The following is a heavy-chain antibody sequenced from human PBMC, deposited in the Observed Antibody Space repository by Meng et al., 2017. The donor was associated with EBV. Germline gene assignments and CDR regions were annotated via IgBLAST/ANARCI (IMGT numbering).Heavy chain of an antibody. J-gene: IGHJ4*02. V-gene: IGHV1-2*06. CDR3: ARVGIAVAGTGDY. Sequence: LVQSGAEVKKPWASVKVSCKASGYTFTGYYMHWVRQAPGQGLEWMGRINPNSGGTNYAQKFQGRVTMTRDTSISTAYMELSRLRSDDTAVYYCARVGIAVAGTGDYWGQGTLVTVSS. CDR1: GYTFTGYY. D-gene: IGHD6-19*01. CDR2: INPNSGGT.